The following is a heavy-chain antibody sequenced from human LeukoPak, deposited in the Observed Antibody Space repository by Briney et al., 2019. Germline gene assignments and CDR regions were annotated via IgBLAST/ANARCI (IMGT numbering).Heavy chain of an antibody. CDR3: ARDRIAAAGTFH. V-gene: IGHV4-30-2*01. Sequence: PSETLSLTCTVSGGSISSGGYYWSWIRQPPGKGLELIGYIYHSGSTYYNPSLKSRVTISVDRSKNQFSLKLSSVTAADTAVYYCARDRIAAAGTFHWGQGTLVTVSS. CDR1: GGSISSGGYY. J-gene: IGHJ4*02. CDR2: IYHSGST. D-gene: IGHD6-13*01.